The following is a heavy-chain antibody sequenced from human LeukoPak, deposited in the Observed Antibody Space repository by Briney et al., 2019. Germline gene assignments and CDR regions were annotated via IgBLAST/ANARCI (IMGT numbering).Heavy chain of an antibody. J-gene: IGHJ4*02. CDR1: GYTFTSYG. CDR2: ISAHNGNT. D-gene: IGHD2-15*01. Sequence: GASVKVSCKASGYTFTSYGITWVRQAPGQGLEWMGWISAHNGNTNYAQKFQGRLTMTTDTSTNTAYMELRSLRPDDTAVYYCARDFFHGHCSGLTRFLLDYWGQGSLVTVSS. CDR3: ARDFFHGHCSGLTRFLLDY. V-gene: IGHV1-18*01.